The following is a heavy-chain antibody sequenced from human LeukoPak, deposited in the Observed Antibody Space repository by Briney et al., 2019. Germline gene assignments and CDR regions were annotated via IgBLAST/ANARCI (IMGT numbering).Heavy chain of an antibody. D-gene: IGHD1-1*01. V-gene: IGHV4-39*02. CDR3: ARDHLYNFDY. CDR2: IYYSGKT. J-gene: IGHJ4*02. Sequence: SETLSLTCTVSGGSISSHSWGWIRQSPGKGLEWIGSIYYSGKTYYNPPVKSRVTMSADTSKNQFSLNLSSVTAADTAVYYCARDHLYNFDYWGQGTLVTVSS. CDR1: GGSISSHS.